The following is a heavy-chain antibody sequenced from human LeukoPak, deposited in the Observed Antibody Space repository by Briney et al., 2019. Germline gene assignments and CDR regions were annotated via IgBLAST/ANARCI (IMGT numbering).Heavy chain of an antibody. J-gene: IGHJ6*02. CDR3: ARGQQLVLYYYSYYVMDV. CDR2: INSDGSST. V-gene: IGHV3-74*01. CDR1: GFTFSSYW. D-gene: IGHD6-6*01. Sequence: GGSLRLSCAASGFTFSSYWMHWVRQAPGKGLVWVSRINSDGSSTSYADSVKGRFTISRDNAKNTLYLQMNSLRAEDTAVYYCARGQQLVLYYYSYYVMDVWGQGTTVTVSS.